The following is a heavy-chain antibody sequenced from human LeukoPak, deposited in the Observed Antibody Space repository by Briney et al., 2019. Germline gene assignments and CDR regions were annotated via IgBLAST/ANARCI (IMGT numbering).Heavy chain of an antibody. V-gene: IGHV4-34*01. D-gene: IGHD4-17*01. Sequence: SETLSLTCAVYGGSFSGYYWSWIRQPPGKGLEWIGEINHSGSTNYNPSLNSRVTISVDTSKNQFSLKLSSVTAADTAVYYCVRVTVTTVDYWGQGTLVTVSS. J-gene: IGHJ4*02. CDR1: GGSFSGYY. CDR2: INHSGST. CDR3: VRVTVTTVDY.